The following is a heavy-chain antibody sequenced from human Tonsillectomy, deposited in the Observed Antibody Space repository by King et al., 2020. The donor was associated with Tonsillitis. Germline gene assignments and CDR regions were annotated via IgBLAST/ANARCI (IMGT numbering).Heavy chain of an antibody. CDR2: IYYRWIT. CDR1: GCSISSSNYY. V-gene: IGHV4-39*01. Sequence: QLQESGPGLVKPSETLSLTCAVSGCSISSSNYYWGWIRQPPGKGLEWIGNIYYRWITYYNPSLKSRVTISVDTSKNQFSLKLSSVTAADTAVYYCARLIYYESSGYHYYFDYWGQGTLVTVSS. D-gene: IGHD3-22*01. J-gene: IGHJ4*02. CDR3: ARLIYYESSGYHYYFDY.